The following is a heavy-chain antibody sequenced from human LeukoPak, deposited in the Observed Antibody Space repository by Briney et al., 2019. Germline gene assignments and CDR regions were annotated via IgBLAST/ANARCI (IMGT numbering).Heavy chain of an antibody. V-gene: IGHV3-9*01. Sequence: SLRLSCAASGFIFNDHAMYWVREPPGKGPEWVSAITWDSTNTGYADSVKGRFTISRDNAKNSLYLQMNSLRPEDTALYYCARASYYYDTSGLGAFDIWGKGTMATVSS. D-gene: IGHD3-22*01. CDR2: ITWDSTNT. CDR1: GFIFNDHA. J-gene: IGHJ3*02. CDR3: ARASYYYDTSGLGAFDI.